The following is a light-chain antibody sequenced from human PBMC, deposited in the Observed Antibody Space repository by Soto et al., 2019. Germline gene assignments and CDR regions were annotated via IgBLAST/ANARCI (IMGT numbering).Light chain of an antibody. Sequence: DIQMPQSPSSLSASVGDRVTITCQASQDISNYLNWYQQKPGKAPKLLIYDASNLETGVPSRFSGSGSGTDFTLTISGLQSEDFATYYCQQYYSYPRTFGQGTKVDIK. V-gene: IGKV1-33*01. J-gene: IGKJ1*01. CDR2: DAS. CDR3: QQYYSYPRT. CDR1: QDISNY.